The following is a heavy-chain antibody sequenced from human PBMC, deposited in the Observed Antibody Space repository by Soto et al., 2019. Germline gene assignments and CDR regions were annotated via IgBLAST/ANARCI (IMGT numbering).Heavy chain of an antibody. Sequence: QVQLVESGGGVVQPGRSLRLSCAASGFTFSSYAMHWVRQAPGKGLEWVAVISYDGSNKYYADSVKGRFTISRDNSKNTLYLQRNSLRAEDTAVYYCARNYGSETRGYFDYWGQGTLVTVSS. D-gene: IGHD3-10*01. CDR1: GFTFSSYA. V-gene: IGHV3-30-3*01. CDR3: ARNYGSETRGYFDY. J-gene: IGHJ4*02. CDR2: ISYDGSNK.